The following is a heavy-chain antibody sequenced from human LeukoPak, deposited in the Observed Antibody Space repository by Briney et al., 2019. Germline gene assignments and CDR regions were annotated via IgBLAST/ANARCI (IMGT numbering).Heavy chain of an antibody. D-gene: IGHD3-22*01. J-gene: IGHJ4*02. Sequence: ASVKVSCKASAYTFASYAISWVRQAPGQGLEWMGIINPSGGSTSYAQKFQGRVTMTRDTSTSTVYMELSSLRSEDTAVYYCAREDSSGYYFDYWGQGTLVTVSS. V-gene: IGHV1-46*01. CDR1: AYTFASYA. CDR3: AREDSSGYYFDY. CDR2: INPSGGST.